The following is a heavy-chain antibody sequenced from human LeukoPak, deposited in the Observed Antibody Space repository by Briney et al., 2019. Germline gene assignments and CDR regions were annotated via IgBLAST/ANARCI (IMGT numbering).Heavy chain of an antibody. V-gene: IGHV1-2*02. J-gene: IGHJ6*03. D-gene: IGHD3-3*01. Sequence: SVTVSCKAAVYTGSCYCLHWVRKPPRQGLEWMGCIDPNRRGTNYPQKFPERATITSDRSISAAYMELSRLRSHDTAVYYLASESAVLLYPDHYYYYMVPSGKATTVTVSS. CDR3: ASESAVLLYPDHYYYYMVP. CDR1: VYTGSCYC. CDR2: IDPNRRGT.